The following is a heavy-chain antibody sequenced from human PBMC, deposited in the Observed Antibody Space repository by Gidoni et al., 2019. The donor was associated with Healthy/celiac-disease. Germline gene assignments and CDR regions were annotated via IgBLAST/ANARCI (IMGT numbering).Heavy chain of an antibody. D-gene: IGHD4-17*01. J-gene: IGHJ5*02. Sequence: EVQLLESGGGLVQTGGSLRLSCEASVFTFSCYAMSWVRQAPGKGLGWVSALSGRGGSTYYAYSVQGRFTISRDNYKNTLFLQMISRRAEDTAVDYGAKGPAYGDVHWFDPWGQGTLVTVSS. CDR2: LSGRGGST. CDR3: AKGPAYGDVHWFDP. V-gene: IGHV3-23*01. CDR1: VFTFSCYA.